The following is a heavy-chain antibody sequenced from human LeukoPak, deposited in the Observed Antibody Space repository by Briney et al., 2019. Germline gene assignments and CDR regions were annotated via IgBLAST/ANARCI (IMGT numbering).Heavy chain of an antibody. CDR3: ATLRAALRFLEWLPEYFQH. CDR1: GYTLTELS. V-gene: IGHV1-24*01. D-gene: IGHD3-3*01. CDR2: FDPEDGET. J-gene: IGHJ1*01. Sequence: ASVKVSCKVSGYTLTELSMHWVRQAPGKGLEWMGGFDPEDGETIYAQKFQGRVTMTEDTSTDTAYMELSSLRSEDTAVYYCATLRAALRFLEWLPEYFQHWGQGTLVTVSS.